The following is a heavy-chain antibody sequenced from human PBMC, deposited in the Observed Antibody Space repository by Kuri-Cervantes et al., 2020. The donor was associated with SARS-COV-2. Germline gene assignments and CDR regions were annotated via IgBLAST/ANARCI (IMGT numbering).Heavy chain of an antibody. D-gene: IGHD1-26*01. V-gene: IGHV3-21*01. CDR3: AKDVAVGAHGVFDY. CDR1: GFTFSDYD. CDR2: ISGSSSYI. J-gene: IGHJ4*02. Sequence: GESLKISCAASGFTFSDYDMNWVRQAPGKGLEWVSSISGSSSYIYYTDSVKGRFTISRDNSKNTLYLQMNSLRAGDTAVYYCAKDVAVGAHGVFDYWGQGTLVTVSS.